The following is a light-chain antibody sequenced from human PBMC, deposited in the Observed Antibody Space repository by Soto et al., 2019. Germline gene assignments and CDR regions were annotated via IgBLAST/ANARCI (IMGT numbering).Light chain of an antibody. CDR1: QSVSSY. V-gene: IGKV3-11*01. CDR3: HQRSNWPRT. Sequence: EIVLTQSPATLSLSPGERATLSCRASQSVSSYLAWYQQKPGQAPRLLIYDASNRATGIPARFSGSGSGTDFTLTISSLEPEDFAVYYCHQRSNWPRTFGQGIKV. CDR2: DAS. J-gene: IGKJ1*01.